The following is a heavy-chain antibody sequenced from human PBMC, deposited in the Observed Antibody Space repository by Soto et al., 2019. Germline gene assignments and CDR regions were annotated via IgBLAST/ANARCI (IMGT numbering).Heavy chain of an antibody. CDR2: IYYSGST. CDR1: GGSISSGDYY. D-gene: IGHD6-6*01. Sequence: PSETLSLTCTVSGGSISSGDYYWSWIRKPPGKGLEWIGYIYYSGSTYCNPSLKSRVTISVDTSKNQFSLKLSSVTAADTAVYYCARERPDGARLDPWGQGTLVTVS. V-gene: IGHV4-30-4*01. CDR3: ARERPDGARLDP. J-gene: IGHJ5*02.